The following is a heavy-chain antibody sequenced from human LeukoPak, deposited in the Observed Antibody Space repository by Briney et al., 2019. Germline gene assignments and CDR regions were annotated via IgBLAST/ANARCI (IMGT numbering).Heavy chain of an antibody. CDR3: ARDQIITMIVVVHWYFDL. J-gene: IGHJ2*01. CDR1: GFTVSSNY. V-gene: IGHV3-7*01. Sequence: HPGGSLRLSCAASGFTVSSNYMSWVRQAPGKGLEWVANIKQDGSEKYYVDSVKGRFTISRDNAKNSLYLQMNSLRAEDTAVYYCARDQIITMIVVVHWYFDLWGRGTLVTVSS. CDR2: IKQDGSEK. D-gene: IGHD3-22*01.